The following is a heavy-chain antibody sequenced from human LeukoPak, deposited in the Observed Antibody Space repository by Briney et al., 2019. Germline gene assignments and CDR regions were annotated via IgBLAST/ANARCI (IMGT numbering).Heavy chain of an antibody. CDR1: GYSFTSYW. J-gene: IGHJ4*02. D-gene: IGHD5-24*01. Sequence: GESLQISCKGSGYSFTSYWIGWVRQMPGKGLEWMGIIYPGDSDTRYSPSFQGQVTISADKSISTAYLQWSSLKASDTAMYYCARQEDPGMATIWFDYWGQGTLVTVSS. CDR2: IYPGDSDT. CDR3: ARQEDPGMATIWFDY. V-gene: IGHV5-51*01.